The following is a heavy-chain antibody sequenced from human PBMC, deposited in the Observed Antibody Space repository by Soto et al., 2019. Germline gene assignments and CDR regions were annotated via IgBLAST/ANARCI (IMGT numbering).Heavy chain of an antibody. J-gene: IGHJ3*02. CDR3: AKVARDYGWRQDAFDI. CDR2: ISGSGGST. CDR1: GFTFSSYA. D-gene: IGHD4-17*01. Sequence: EVQLLESGGGLVQPGGSLRLSCAASGFTFSSYAMSWVRQAPGKGLEWVSAISGSGGSTYYADSVKGRFTIYRDNSKNTLYLQMNSLRAEDTAVYYCAKVARDYGWRQDAFDIWGQGTMVTVSS. V-gene: IGHV3-23*01.